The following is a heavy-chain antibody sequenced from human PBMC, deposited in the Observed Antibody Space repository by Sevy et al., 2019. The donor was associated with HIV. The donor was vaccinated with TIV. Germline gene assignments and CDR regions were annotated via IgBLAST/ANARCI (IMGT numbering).Heavy chain of an antibody. D-gene: IGHD2-15*01. V-gene: IGHV3-7*01. J-gene: IGHJ6*02. Sequence: GGSLRLSCAASGFTFNMYWMTWVRQAPGKGLEWVANIKEDGSERNYLDSVKGRFTISRDNAKESLYLQINSLRAEDTAVYYCATHCSGGSCYSLLPHYYYGMDVWGQGTTVTVSS. CDR2: IKEDGSER. CDR1: GFTFNMYW. CDR3: ATHCSGGSCYSLLPHYYYGMDV.